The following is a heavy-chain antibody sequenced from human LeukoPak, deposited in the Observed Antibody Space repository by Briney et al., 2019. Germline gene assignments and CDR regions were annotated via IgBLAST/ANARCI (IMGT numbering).Heavy chain of an antibody. J-gene: IGHJ4*01. V-gene: IGHV4-34*01. CDR2: INHSGST. Sequence: PSETLSLTCAVYGGSFSDYYWNWIRQPPGKGLEWIGEINHSGSTNYNPSLKSRVTMSVDTFKNQFSLTLSSVTAADTAVYYCARLQDFETGGYYLGYWGHGTLVTVSS. D-gene: IGHD3-22*01. CDR1: GGSFSDYY. CDR3: ARLQDFETGGYYLGY.